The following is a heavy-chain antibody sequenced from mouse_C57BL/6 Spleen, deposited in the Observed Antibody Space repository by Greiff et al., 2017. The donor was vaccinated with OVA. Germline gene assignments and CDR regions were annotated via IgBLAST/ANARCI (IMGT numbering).Heavy chain of an antibody. CDR2: ISYSGST. Sequence: EVKLEESGPGMVKPSQSLSLTCTVTGYSITSGYDWHWIRHFPGNKLEWMGYISYSGSTNYNPSLKSRISITHDTSKNHFFLKLNSVTTEDTATYYCARGAYGSSWFAYWGQGTLVTVSA. D-gene: IGHD1-1*01. V-gene: IGHV3-1*01. J-gene: IGHJ3*01. CDR3: ARGAYGSSWFAY. CDR1: GYSITSGYD.